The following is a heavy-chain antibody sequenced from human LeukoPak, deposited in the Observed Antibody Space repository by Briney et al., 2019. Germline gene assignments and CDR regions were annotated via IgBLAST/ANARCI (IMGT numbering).Heavy chain of an antibody. CDR2: VSGSGGST. V-gene: IGHV3-23*01. Sequence: GGSLRLSCAASGFTFSSYAMSWVRQAPGKGLEWVSAVSGSGGSTFYADSVKGRFTISRDNFKNTLYLQMNSLRAEDTAIYYCAKDHRIVDXXXSFDYWGQGTLVTVSS. CDR1: GFTFSSYA. D-gene: IGHD5-18*01. CDR3: AKDHRIVDXXXSFDY. J-gene: IGHJ4*02.